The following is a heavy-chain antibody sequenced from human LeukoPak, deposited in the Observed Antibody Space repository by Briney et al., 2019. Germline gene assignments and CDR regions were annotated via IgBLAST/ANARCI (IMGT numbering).Heavy chain of an antibody. CDR1: GYTFTGYY. CDR2: INPNSGGT. V-gene: IGHV1-2*06. CDR3: AREDEYYYVSSGYPY. J-gene: IGHJ4*02. D-gene: IGHD3-22*01. Sequence: ASVKVSCKASGYTFTGYYMHWVRQAPGQGLEWMGRINPNSGGTNYAQKFQGRVTMTRDTSISTAYMELSRLRSDDTAVYYCAREDEYYYVSSGYPYWGQGTLVTVSS.